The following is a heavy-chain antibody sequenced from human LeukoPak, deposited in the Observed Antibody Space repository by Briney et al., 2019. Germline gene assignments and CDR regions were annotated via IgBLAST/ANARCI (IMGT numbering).Heavy chain of an antibody. J-gene: IGHJ4*02. Sequence: GGSLRLSCVGSGFTSIAYALTWARQAPGKGLEWVSGISGGGVTTYYADSVKGRFTISRDNSKNTLYLQMNSLRAEDTAVYYCAKSGALYEAESDYWGQGTLVTVSS. V-gene: IGHV3-23*01. D-gene: IGHD2-2*02. CDR1: GFTSIAYA. CDR2: ISGGGVTT. CDR3: AKSGALYEAESDY.